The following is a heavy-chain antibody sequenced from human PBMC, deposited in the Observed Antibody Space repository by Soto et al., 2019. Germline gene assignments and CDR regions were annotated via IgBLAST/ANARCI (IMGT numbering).Heavy chain of an antibody. CDR2: ITWNSGSR. CDR1: GFTFDDYA. V-gene: IGHV3-9*01. Sequence: EVQLVESGGGLVQPGRSLRLSCAASGFTFDDYAMHWVRQAPGKGPEWVSGITWNSGSRGYAESVKGRFTNSRDNDKNSLYLQMNSLRTEDTALYSCAKSKGDLEILKTTVTTFWGPFHIWGQGTMVTVSS. CDR3: AKSKGDLEILKTTVTTFWGPFHI. D-gene: IGHD4-17*01. J-gene: IGHJ3*02.